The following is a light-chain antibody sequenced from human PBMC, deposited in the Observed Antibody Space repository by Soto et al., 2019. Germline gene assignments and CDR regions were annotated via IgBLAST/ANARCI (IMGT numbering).Light chain of an antibody. Sequence: QSALTQAASVSGSPGQSITISCTGTSSDVGGYNYVSWYQQHPGKAPKLMIYDVSNRPSGVSNRFSGSKSGNTASLTISGLQAADEADYYCSSYTSSSTGVFGGGTKLTVL. CDR3: SSYTSSSTGV. V-gene: IGLV2-14*01. J-gene: IGLJ2*01. CDR2: DVS. CDR1: SSDVGGYNY.